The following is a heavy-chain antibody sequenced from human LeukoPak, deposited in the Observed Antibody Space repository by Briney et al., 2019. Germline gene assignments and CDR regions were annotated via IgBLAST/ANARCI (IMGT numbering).Heavy chain of an antibody. CDR1: GFTFNSYT. V-gene: IGHV3-23*01. CDR2: ISGSGGTT. J-gene: IGHJ3*02. CDR3: ANATTTTVPRDAYDI. Sequence: GGSLRLSCVASGFTFNSYTMRWVRQAPGKGLEWVSAISGSGGTTGYADSVKDRFTISRDNSKNTLYLQMNSLRAEDTALYYCANATTTTVPRDAYDIWGQGTMVTVSS. D-gene: IGHD4-17*01.